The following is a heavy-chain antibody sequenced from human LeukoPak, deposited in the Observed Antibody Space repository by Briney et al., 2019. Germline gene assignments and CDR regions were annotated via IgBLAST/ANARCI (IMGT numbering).Heavy chain of an antibody. CDR2: ISPEGGDT. D-gene: IGHD4-17*01. CDR3: ARNYGHNSKYFDF. Sequence: GASVKVSCKASGYTFSDYIMHWVRQAPGQGLEWMGWISPEGGDTHYAQRFQGRVTMTRDTTISTAYMELTSLSSDDTAVYYCARNYGHNSKYFDFWGQGTLVTVSS. CDR1: GYTFSDYI. V-gene: IGHV1-2*02. J-gene: IGHJ4*02.